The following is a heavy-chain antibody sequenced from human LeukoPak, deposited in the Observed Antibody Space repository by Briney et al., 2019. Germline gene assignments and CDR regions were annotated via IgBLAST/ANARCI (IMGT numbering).Heavy chain of an antibody. V-gene: IGHV3-7*03. CDR2: IKQDGSEK. D-gene: IGHD1-14*01. CDR3: ARDVLAAGATGTFDI. Sequence: GSLRLSCAASTFTFSNYWMSWVRQAPGKGLEWVANIKQDGSEKCYVDSVKGRFTISRDNAKTSLYLQMNSLRAEDTAVYYCARDVLAAGATGTFDIWGQGTMVTVSS. J-gene: IGHJ3*02. CDR1: TFTFSNYW.